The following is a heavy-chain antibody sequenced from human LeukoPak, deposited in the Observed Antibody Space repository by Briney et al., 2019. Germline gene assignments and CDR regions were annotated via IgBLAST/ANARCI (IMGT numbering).Heavy chain of an antibody. Sequence: SETLSLTCAVYGGSFSGYYWSWIRQPPGKGLEWIGEINHSGSTNYNPSLKSRVTVSVDTSKNQFSLKLSSVTAADTAVYYCARGHYDFWSGYYHSRFFDHWGQGTLVTVSS. D-gene: IGHD3-3*01. V-gene: IGHV4-34*01. J-gene: IGHJ4*02. CDR3: ARGHYDFWSGYYHSRFFDH. CDR1: GGSFSGYY. CDR2: INHSGST.